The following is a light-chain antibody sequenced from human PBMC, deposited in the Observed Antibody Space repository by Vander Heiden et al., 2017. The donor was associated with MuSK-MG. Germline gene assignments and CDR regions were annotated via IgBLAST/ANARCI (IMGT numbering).Light chain of an antibody. CDR3: NSRDSSGNHLRVV. CDR2: GKN. V-gene: IGLV3-19*01. Sequence: SSELTQDPAVSVALGQTVRITCQGDSLRSNYASWYQQKPGQDPVLVIYGKNNRPSGIPDRFSGSSSGNTASLTITGAQAEDEADYYCNSRDSSGNHLRVVFGGGTKLTVL. J-gene: IGLJ2*01. CDR1: SLRSNY.